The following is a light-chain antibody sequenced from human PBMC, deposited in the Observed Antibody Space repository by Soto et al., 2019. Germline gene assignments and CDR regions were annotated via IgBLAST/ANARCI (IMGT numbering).Light chain of an antibody. CDR3: QQYGSSSET. J-gene: IGKJ1*01. CDR1: QSVSSSY. Sequence: ILLTQSPGTLTLSPGKRTTISCRACQSVSSSYLAWYQQKPGQAPRLLIYGASSRATGIPDRFSGSGSGTDFTLTISRLEPEDFAVYYCQQYGSSSETFGQGTKV. CDR2: GAS. V-gene: IGKV3-20*01.